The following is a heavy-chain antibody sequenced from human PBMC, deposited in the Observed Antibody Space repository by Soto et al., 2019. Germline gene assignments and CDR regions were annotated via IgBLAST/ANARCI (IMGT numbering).Heavy chain of an antibody. Sequence: ASVKVSCKASGYTFTGYYMHWVRQAPGQGLEWMGWINPNSGGTNYAQKFQDWVTMTRDTSISTAYMELSRLRSDDTAVYYCARAPILGSDCYFDYWGRGTLVTVSS. J-gene: IGHJ4*02. CDR1: GYTFTGYY. CDR3: ARAPILGSDCYFDY. CDR2: INPNSGGT. V-gene: IGHV1-2*04. D-gene: IGHD2-21*02.